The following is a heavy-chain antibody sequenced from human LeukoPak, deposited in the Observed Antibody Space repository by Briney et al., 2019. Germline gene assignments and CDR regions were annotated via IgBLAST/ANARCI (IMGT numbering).Heavy chain of an antibody. CDR1: SDSISNSAYH. V-gene: IGHV4-39*01. D-gene: IGHD2-2*01. J-gene: IGHJ6*02. Sequence: SETLSLTCTVSSDSISNSAYHWGWIRQPPGRGLEWIGSIYYSRGTYYNPSLKNRVTISVDTSKNQFSLKLSSVTAADTAVYYCARARTRGYYYYGMDVWGQGTTVTVSS. CDR3: ARARTRGYYYYGMDV. CDR2: IYYSRGT.